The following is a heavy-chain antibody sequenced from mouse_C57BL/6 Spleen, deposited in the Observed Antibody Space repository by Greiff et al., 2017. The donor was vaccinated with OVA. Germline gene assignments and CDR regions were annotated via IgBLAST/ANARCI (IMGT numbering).Heavy chain of an antibody. D-gene: IGHD1-1*01. CDR3: ARLPYYYGSSYGDAMDY. Sequence: EVQLVESGGGLVKPGGSLKLSCAASGFTFSDYGMHWVRQAPEKGLEWVAYISSGSSTIYYADTVKGRFTISRDNAKNTLFLQMTSLRSEDTAMYYCARLPYYYGSSYGDAMDYWGQGTSVTVSS. CDR2: ISSGSSTI. J-gene: IGHJ4*01. CDR1: GFTFSDYG. V-gene: IGHV5-17*01.